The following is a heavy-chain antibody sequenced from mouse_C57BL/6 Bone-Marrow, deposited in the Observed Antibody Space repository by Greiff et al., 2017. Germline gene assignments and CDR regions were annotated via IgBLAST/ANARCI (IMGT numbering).Heavy chain of an antibody. J-gene: IGHJ2*01. CDR3: ARLGYFDY. CDR2: IYPANGNT. Sequence: EVQLQQSVAELVRPGASVKLSCTASGFNIKNTYMHWVKQRPEQGLEWIGRIYPANGNTKYAPQFQGQATITADTSSNTAYLQLSRLTSEVSASYYCARLGYFDYWGKGTTLTVSS. V-gene: IGHV14-3*01. CDR1: GFNIKNTY.